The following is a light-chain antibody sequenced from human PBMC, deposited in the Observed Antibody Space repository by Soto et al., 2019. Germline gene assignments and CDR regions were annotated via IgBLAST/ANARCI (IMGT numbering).Light chain of an antibody. CDR2: GAS. J-gene: IGKJ2*01. V-gene: IGKV3-20*01. CDR1: QSVSSNY. Sequence: DIVLTQSPDTLSLSPGERATRSCRASQSVSSNYLAWYQQKPGQAPRLLIYGASTRATGIPDRFSGSGSGTDFTLTISRLEPEDFAVYYCQQYGSSSYTFGQGTRLEIK. CDR3: QQYGSSSYT.